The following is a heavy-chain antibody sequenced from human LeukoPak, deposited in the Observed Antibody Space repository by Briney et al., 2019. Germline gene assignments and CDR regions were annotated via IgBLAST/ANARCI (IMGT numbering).Heavy chain of an antibody. V-gene: IGHV3-33*06. CDR3: AKSKFSCIGNNCYSPDY. Sequence: GRSLRLSCAASGFTFSSYGMHWVRQAPGKGLEWVAVIWYDGSNEHYADSVKGRFTISRDNSKNTLYLQVNSLRAEDTAVYYCAKSKFSCIGNNCYSPDYWGQGTLVTVPS. J-gene: IGHJ4*02. CDR2: IWYDGSNE. CDR1: GFTFSSYG. D-gene: IGHD2-15*01.